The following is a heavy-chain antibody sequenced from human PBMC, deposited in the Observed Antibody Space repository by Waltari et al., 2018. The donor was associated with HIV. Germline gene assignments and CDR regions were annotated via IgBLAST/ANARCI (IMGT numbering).Heavy chain of an antibody. CDR2: ISSSGSTI. V-gene: IGHV3-48*01. CDR1: GFPFSDYS. Sequence: EVQLVESGGGWVQPGGALSLFFAALGFPFSDYSIYGVRQAPGKGLEWVSYISSSGSTIYYADSVRGRFTISRDNAKNSLYLQLNSLRAEDTAVYYCARDYSGTYADFDYWGQGTLVTVSS. J-gene: IGHJ4*02. CDR3: ARDYSGTYADFDY. D-gene: IGHD1-26*01.